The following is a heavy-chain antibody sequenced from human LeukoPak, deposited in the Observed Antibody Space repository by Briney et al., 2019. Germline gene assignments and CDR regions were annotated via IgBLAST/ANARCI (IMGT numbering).Heavy chain of an antibody. CDR3: ARALRGYSGYGF. V-gene: IGHV3-74*01. Sequence: AGGSLRLSCAASGFTFSSYWMHWVRQAPGKGLVWVSRINSDGSSTSYADSVKGRFTISRDNAKNTLYLQMNSLRAEDTAVYYRARALRGYSGYGFWGQGTLVTVSS. J-gene: IGHJ4*02. D-gene: IGHD5-12*01. CDR1: GFTFSSYW. CDR2: INSDGSST.